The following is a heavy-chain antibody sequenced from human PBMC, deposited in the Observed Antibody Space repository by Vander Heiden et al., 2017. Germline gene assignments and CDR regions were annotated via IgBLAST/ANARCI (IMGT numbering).Heavy chain of an antibody. CDR2: ISGSGGST. D-gene: IGHD3-10*01. CDR1: GFTFSSYA. J-gene: IGHJ6*02. CDR3: AKVVLLWFGELSSGMDV. Sequence: EVQLLESGGGLVQPGGSLRLSCAASGFTFSSYAMSWVRQAPGKGLEWVSAISGSGGSTYYADSVKGRLTISRDNSKNTLYLQMNSLRAEDTAVYYCAKVVLLWFGELSSGMDVWGQGTTVTVSS. V-gene: IGHV3-23*01.